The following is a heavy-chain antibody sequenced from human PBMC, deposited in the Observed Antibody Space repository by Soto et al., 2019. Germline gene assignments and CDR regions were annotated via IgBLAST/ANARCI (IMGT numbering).Heavy chain of an antibody. J-gene: IGHJ6*02. Sequence: GSVNVSCKASGYTFTSYAMHWVRQAPVQRLEWMGWINAGNGNTKSSQKFQGRVTITRDTSASTAYMELSSLRSEDTAVYYCAKGRTTSYYYGMDVGGQGTTVTVSS. V-gene: IGHV1-3*01. CDR1: GYTFTSYA. CDR3: AKGRTTSYYYGMDV. CDR2: INAGNGNT. D-gene: IGHD4-17*01.